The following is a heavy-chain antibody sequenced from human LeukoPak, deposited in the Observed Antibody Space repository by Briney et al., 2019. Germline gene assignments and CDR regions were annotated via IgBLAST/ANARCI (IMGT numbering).Heavy chain of an antibody. J-gene: IGHJ4*02. V-gene: IGHV4-59*01. CDR1: GASINGYY. Sequence: SETLSLTCTVSGASINGYYWSWIRQPPGKGLEWIGNVHYSLSSNYSPSLESRVTISMDTSQRQFSLKLTSVTAADTAVYYCACYKIVERNFDFWGQGMQVTVSS. CDR2: VHYSLSS. D-gene: IGHD5-24*01. CDR3: ACYKIVERNFDF.